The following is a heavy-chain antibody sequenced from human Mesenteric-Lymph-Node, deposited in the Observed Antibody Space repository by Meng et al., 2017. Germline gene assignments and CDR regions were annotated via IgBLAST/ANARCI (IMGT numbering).Heavy chain of an antibody. CDR1: GFSFSSYA. CDR3: AKVQGRELHY. CDR2: ISYDGSNK. Sequence: GESLKISCAASGFSFSSYAMHWVRQAPGKGLEWVAIISYDGSNKYYADSVKGRFTISRDYSKNTLYLQMNSLRAEDTAVYYCAKVQGRELHYWGQGTLVTVSS. V-gene: IGHV3-30*04. J-gene: IGHJ4*02. D-gene: IGHD1-26*01.